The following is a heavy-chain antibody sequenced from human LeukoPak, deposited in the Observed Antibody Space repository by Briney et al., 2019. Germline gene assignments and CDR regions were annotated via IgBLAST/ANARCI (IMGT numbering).Heavy chain of an antibody. CDR2: INHSGST. J-gene: IGHJ4*02. CDR3: ARFGGGKDY. D-gene: IGHD3-3*01. CDR1: GGSFSGYY. Sequence: PSETLSLTCAVYGGSFSGYYWSWIRQPPGKGLEWIGEINHSGSTNYNPSLKSRVTISVDTSKNQFSLKLSSVTAAGTAVYYCARFGGGKDYWGQGTLVTVSS. V-gene: IGHV4-34*01.